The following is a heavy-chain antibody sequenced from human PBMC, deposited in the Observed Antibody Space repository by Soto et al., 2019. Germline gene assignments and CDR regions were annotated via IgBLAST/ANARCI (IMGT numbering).Heavy chain of an antibody. D-gene: IGHD3-10*01. V-gene: IGHV6-1*01. J-gene: IGHJ6*02. CDR1: GDSVSSNSAA. Sequence: SQTLSLTCAISGDSVSSNSAAWNWIRQSPSRGLEWLGRTYYRSKWYNDYAVSVKSRITINPDTSKNQFSLQLNSVTPEDTAVYYCAGERGTVIRSGFYYYGMDVCGQGTTVTV. CDR2: TYYRSKWYN. CDR3: AGERGTVIRSGFYYYGMDV.